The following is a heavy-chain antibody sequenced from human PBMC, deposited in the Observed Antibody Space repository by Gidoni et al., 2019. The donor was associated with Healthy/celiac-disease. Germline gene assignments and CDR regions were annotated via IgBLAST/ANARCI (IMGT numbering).Heavy chain of an antibody. D-gene: IGHD3-22*01. Sequence: EVQLVESGGGLVQPGGSLRLSCAASGFPFRSYEMNWVRQAPGKGLEWVSYISSSGSTIYYADSVKGRFTISRDNAKNSLYLQMNSLRAEDTAVYYCARAGYYDSSGLPSYWGQGTLVTVSS. J-gene: IGHJ4*02. CDR2: ISSSGSTI. V-gene: IGHV3-48*03. CDR1: GFPFRSYE. CDR3: ARAGYYDSSGLPSY.